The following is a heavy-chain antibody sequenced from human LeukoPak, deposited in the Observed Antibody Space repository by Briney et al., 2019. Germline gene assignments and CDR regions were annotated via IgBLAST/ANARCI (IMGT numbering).Heavy chain of an antibody. V-gene: IGHV3-23*01. D-gene: IGHD3-10*01. CDR2: IIVSGVSR. CDR3: ASGGLYYVSGRDESRGH. CDR1: VVTLYDYS. Sequence: GGALRLSCAASVVTLYDYSISWVCHALRGGLERGSGIIVSGVSRHNADSAKGRVSISRDNSKNTLYLHMHRLRGEDAAVYYCASGGLYYVSGRDESRGHWGQGTLVTVSS. J-gene: IGHJ4*02.